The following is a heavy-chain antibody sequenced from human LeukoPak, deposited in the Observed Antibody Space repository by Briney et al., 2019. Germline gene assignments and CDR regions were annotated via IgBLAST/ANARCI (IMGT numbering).Heavy chain of an antibody. D-gene: IGHD3-10*01. CDR2: ISGSGDST. CDR1: GFTFSSHA. Sequence: GGSLRLSCAASGFTFSSHAMNWVRQAPGKGLEWVSGISGSGDSTYYADSVKGRFTISRDNSKNTLYLQMNSLRAEDTAVYYCAKRLAVGSGGSDYFDHWGQGTLVTVSS. J-gene: IGHJ4*02. CDR3: AKRLAVGSGGSDYFDH. V-gene: IGHV3-23*01.